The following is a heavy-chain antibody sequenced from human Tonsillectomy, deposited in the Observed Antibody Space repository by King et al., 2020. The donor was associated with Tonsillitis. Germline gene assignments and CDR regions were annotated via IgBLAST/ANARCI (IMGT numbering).Heavy chain of an antibody. CDR2: INPSGGRT. D-gene: IGHD2-15*01. CDR3: ARDRGYCSASSCPFVP. J-gene: IGHJ5*02. V-gene: IGHV1-46*01. CDR1: GYTFSSYY. Sequence: VQLVESGAEVKKPGASVKVSCKASGYTFSSYYIHWVRQAPGQGLEWMGIINPSGGRTNYAQKFQGRVTMTRDTSTSTVYMELSSLRSEDTAVYYWARDRGYCSASSCPFVPWGQGTLVTVSS.